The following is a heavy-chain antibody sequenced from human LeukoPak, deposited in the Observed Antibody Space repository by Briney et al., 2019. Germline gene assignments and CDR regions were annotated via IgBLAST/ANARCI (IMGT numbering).Heavy chain of an antibody. D-gene: IGHD5-18*01. J-gene: IGHJ3*02. CDR3: ARANTAMVGDAFDI. Sequence: SETLSLTCAVSGGSISSGGYSWSWIRQPPGKGLEWIGYIYHSGSTYYNQSLKSRVTISVDRSKNQFSLKLSSVTAADTAVYYCARANTAMVGDAFDIWGQGTMVTVSS. CDR2: IYHSGST. CDR1: GGSISSGGYS. V-gene: IGHV4-30-2*01.